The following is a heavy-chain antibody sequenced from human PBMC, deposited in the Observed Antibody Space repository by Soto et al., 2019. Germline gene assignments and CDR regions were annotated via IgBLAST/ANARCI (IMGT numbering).Heavy chain of an antibody. CDR2: ISSGASNM. J-gene: IGHJ4*02. Sequence: GGSLRLSCAASGFAFSGFEMNWVRQAPGKGLEWVSYISSGASNMYYADSVKGRFTISRDNAQSSLYLQMNSLRVEDTAVYYCARDRAYSRFDYWGQGSLVTVSS. D-gene: IGHD4-4*01. CDR3: ARDRAYSRFDY. CDR1: GFAFSGFE. V-gene: IGHV3-48*03.